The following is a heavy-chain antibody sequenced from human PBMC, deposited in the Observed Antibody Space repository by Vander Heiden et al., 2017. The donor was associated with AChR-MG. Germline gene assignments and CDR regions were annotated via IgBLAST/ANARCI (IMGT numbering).Heavy chain of an antibody. CDR1: GFSLSTTGVG. CDR2: IYWDDDK. V-gene: IGHV2-5*02. Sequence: QITLKESGPTLVKPTQTLTLTCTFSGFSLSTTGVGVGWIRQPPGKALEWLALIYWDDDKRYSPSLKSRLTITKDTSKNQVVLTMTNMDPVDTAAYYCAHRRHGYDSSGYPHDAFDIWGQGTMVTVSS. D-gene: IGHD3-22*01. J-gene: IGHJ3*02. CDR3: AHRRHGYDSSGYPHDAFDI.